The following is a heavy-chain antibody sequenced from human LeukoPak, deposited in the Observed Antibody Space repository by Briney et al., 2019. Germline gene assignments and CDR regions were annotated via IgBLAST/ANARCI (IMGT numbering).Heavy chain of an antibody. Sequence: GGSLRLSCAASGFTFSSYWMHWVRQAPGKGLVWVSRINSDGSSTSYADSVKGRFTISRDNAKNTLYLQMNSLRAEDTAVHYCARGRKDWYVDLWGRGTLVTVSS. J-gene: IGHJ2*01. CDR3: ARGRKDWYVDL. D-gene: IGHD1-14*01. CDR2: INSDGSST. V-gene: IGHV3-74*01. CDR1: GFTFSSYW.